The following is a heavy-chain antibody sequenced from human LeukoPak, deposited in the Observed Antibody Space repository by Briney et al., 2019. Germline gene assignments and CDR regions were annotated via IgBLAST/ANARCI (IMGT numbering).Heavy chain of an antibody. CDR1: VFPFTRYA. D-gene: IGHD3-10*01. CDR3: AKGTSHSLVRGVLGN. J-gene: IGHJ4*02. Sequence: GGALRLSCAAPVFPFTRYAMSWVPQAPGKGLGRLSIISGSGGSTYYAESVQGRFTVSGDTSMNTLFLQMNSLRGEDTAVYYCAKGTSHSLVRGVLGNWGQGTLVTVSS. V-gene: IGHV3-23*01. CDR2: ISGSGGST.